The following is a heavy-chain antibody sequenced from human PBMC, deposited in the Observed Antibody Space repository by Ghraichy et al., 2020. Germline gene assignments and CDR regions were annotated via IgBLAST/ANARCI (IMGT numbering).Heavy chain of an antibody. CDR3: ARDRYYGSGKYYNVYYFDF. CDR2: IWNDGSDE. D-gene: IGHD3-10*01. V-gene: IGHV3-33*01. CDR1: GFTFSTHG. Sequence: GGSLRLSCATSGFTFSTHGMHWVRQAPGKGLEWVAVIWNDGSDEKYADSVKGRFSISRDNSKSTLYLQIDSLRAEDTAVYYCARDRYYGSGKYYNVYYFDFWGQGTLVTVS. J-gene: IGHJ4*02.